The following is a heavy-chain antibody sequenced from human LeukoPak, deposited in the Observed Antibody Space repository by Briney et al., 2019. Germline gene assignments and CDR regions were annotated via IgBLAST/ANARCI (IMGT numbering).Heavy chain of an antibody. CDR3: ARGENWFDP. Sequence: PGGSLRLSCAASGFTFSSYSMNWVRQAPGKGLEWVSHISSSSDTIYYADSAKGRFTISRDNAKNSLYLQMNSLRAEDTAVYYCARGENWFDPWGQGTLVTVSS. J-gene: IGHJ5*02. CDR1: GFTFSSYS. V-gene: IGHV3-48*04. CDR2: ISSSSDTI.